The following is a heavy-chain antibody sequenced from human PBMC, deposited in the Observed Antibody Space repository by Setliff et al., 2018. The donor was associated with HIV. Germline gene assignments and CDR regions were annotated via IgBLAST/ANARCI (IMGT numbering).Heavy chain of an antibody. CDR2: VYPADSNT. Sequence: HGESLKISCEVSGYVFSDYWIAWVRQTPGKGLEWMGLVYPADSNTIYSPSFQHQVTISADKSFGTAFLQWSDVKASDSDIYFCARLGGSFGIPHFDFWGQGTPVTVSS. V-gene: IGHV5-51*01. D-gene: IGHD3-3*02. CDR1: GYVFSDYW. J-gene: IGHJ4*02. CDR3: ARLGGSFGIPHFDF.